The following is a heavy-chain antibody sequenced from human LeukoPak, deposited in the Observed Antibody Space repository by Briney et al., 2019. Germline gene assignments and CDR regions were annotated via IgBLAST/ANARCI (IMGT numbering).Heavy chain of an antibody. D-gene: IGHD2-2*01. CDR1: GGSISSYY. Sequence: SETLSLTCTVSGGSISSYYWSWIRQPAGKGLEWIGRIYTSGTTNYNPSLKSRVTISVDTSKNQFSLKLSSVTAADTAVYYCARRNPYCSSTSCYVGYYYGMDVWGQGTTVTVSS. J-gene: IGHJ6*02. CDR3: ARRNPYCSSTSCYVGYYYGMDV. V-gene: IGHV4-4*07. CDR2: IYTSGTT.